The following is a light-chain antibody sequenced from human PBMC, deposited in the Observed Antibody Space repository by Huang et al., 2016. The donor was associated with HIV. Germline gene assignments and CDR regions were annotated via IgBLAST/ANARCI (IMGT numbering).Light chain of an antibody. Sequence: DIVMTQSPNSLAVSLGERATINCKSSQSLLYSSKNRNYLAWYQQKPGQPPKLLIYWASTRESGVPDRFSGSGSATDFTLTIRSLQAEDVAVYYCQQYYSIPPSFGGGTKVEIK. CDR1: QSLLYSSKNRNY. V-gene: IGKV4-1*01. J-gene: IGKJ4*02. CDR3: QQYYSIPPS. CDR2: WAS.